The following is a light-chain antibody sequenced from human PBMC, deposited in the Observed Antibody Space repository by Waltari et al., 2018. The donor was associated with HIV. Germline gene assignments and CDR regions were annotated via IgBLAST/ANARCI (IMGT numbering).Light chain of an antibody. J-gene: IGLJ2*01. CDR2: EVT. Sequence: QSALTQPASVSGSPGQSITISCTGASSDVGCYDCISWYQQHPGKAPRLIIYEVTNRPSGVSNRFFGSKSANTASLTISGLQADDEADYYFSYTGTNSLHFGGGTKVTVL. CDR1: SSDVGCYDC. V-gene: IGLV2-14*01. CDR3: SYTGTNSLH.